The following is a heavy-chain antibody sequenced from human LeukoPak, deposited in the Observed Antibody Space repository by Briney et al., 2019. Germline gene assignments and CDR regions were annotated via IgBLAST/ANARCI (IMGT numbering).Heavy chain of an antibody. D-gene: IGHD1-26*01. CDR3: ARDPVVGARRFDY. V-gene: IGHV3-48*01. J-gene: IGHJ4*02. CDR1: GFTFSSYS. CDR2: ISSSSSTI. Sequence: GGSLRLSCAASGFTFSSYSMTWVRQAPGKGLEWVSYISSSSSTIYYADSVKGRFTISRDNAKNSPYLQMNSLRAEDTAVYYCARDPVVGARRFDYWGQGTLVTVSS.